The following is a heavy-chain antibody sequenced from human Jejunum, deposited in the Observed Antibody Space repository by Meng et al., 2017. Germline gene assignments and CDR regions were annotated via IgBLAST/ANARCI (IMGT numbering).Heavy chain of an antibody. CDR1: FTGYY. Sequence: AQLVQPGAGVKKPDPSVKVSCKASFTGYYLHWVRQAPGPRPEWMGRIKPSSSGTNHEQNLPGRFTMTRDTSITNIYMDLRRLTSEDTAVYYCARGEAVGGPRLYYFDYWGQGTLVTVSS. CDR3: ARGEAVGGPRLYYFDY. D-gene: IGHD6-19*01. J-gene: IGHJ4*02. V-gene: IGHV1-2*06. CDR2: IKPSSSGT.